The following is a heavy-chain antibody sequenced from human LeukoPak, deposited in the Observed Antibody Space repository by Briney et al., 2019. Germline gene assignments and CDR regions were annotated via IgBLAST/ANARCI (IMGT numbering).Heavy chain of an antibody. CDR1: GFTLSSYN. D-gene: IGHD6-13*01. CDR3: ARWPIAAAPPVYYFDY. V-gene: IGHV3-21*01. Sequence: GGSLRLSCAASGFTLSSYNMNWVRQAPGKGLEWVSSISSSSSHIYYADSVTGRFTISRDNAKNSLYLQMNSLRAEDTAVYYCARWPIAAAPPVYYFDYWGQGTLVTVSS. CDR2: ISSSSSHI. J-gene: IGHJ4*02.